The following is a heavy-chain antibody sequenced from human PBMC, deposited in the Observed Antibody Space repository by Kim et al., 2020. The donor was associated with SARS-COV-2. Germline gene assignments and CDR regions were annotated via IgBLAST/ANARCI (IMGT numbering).Heavy chain of an antibody. Sequence: SETLSLTCTVSGGSISSSGYYWGWIRQPPGKGLEWIGSIYYGGSTYYNPSLKSRVTISVDTSRNQFSLKLSSVTAADTAVYYCAREGYSGYGPGYSTSWWFDHWGQGTLVTVSS. J-gene: IGHJ5*02. CDR1: GGSISSSGYY. V-gene: IGHV4-39*07. D-gene: IGHD5-12*01. CDR3: AREGYSGYGPGYSTSWWFDH. CDR2: IYYGGST.